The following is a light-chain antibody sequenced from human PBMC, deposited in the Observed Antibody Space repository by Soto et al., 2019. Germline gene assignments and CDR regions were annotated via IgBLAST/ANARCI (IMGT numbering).Light chain of an antibody. CDR3: SSYGGSHQLV. CDR2: EVT. V-gene: IGLV2-8*01. CDR1: SSDIADYNY. Sequence: QSALTQPPSASGSPGQSVTISCTGTSSDIADYNYVSWYQQHPGKAPKLMIYEVTKRPSGVPDRFSGSKSGNTASLTVSGLQAEDEADYYCSSYGGSHQLVFRRGTQLTVL. J-gene: IGLJ3*02.